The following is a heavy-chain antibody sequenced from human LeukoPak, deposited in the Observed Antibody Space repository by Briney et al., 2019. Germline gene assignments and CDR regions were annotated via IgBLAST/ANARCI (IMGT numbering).Heavy chain of an antibody. CDR3: ASEDCSSTSCYCNV. CDR2: IDPSDSYT. J-gene: IGHJ6*04. CDR1: GYRFTNYW. D-gene: IGHD2-2*01. Sequence: GESLKISCKGSGYRFTNYWISWVRQMPGKGLEWMGRIDPSDSYTNYSPSFQGHVTISADKSISTAYLQWSSLKASDTAMYYCASEDCSSTSCYCNVWGKGTTVTVSS. V-gene: IGHV5-10-1*01.